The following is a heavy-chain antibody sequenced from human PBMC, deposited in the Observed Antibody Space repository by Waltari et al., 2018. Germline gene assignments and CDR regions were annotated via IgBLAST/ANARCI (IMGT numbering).Heavy chain of an antibody. D-gene: IGHD3-3*01. V-gene: IGHV4-39*01. CDR2: IYYSGST. CDR1: GGSISSSSYY. CDR3: ATRRGGRFPEDY. J-gene: IGHJ4*02. Sequence: QLQLQESGPGLVKPSETLSLTCTVPGGSISSSSYYWGWIRQPPGKGLEWIGSIYYSGSTYYNPSLKSRVTISVDTSKNQFSLKLSSVTAADTAVYYCATRRGGRFPEDYWGQGTLVTVSS.